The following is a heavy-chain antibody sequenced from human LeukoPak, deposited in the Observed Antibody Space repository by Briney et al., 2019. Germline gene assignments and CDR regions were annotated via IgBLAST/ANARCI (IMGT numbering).Heavy chain of an antibody. CDR1: GFTFSSYA. CDR2: ISGSGGST. J-gene: IGHJ4*02. Sequence: PGGSLRLSCAASGFTFSSYAMSWVRQAPGKGLEWVSAISGSGGSTYYADSVKGRFTISRDHAEKSLYLQMNSLRVEDTAVYYCAREGGSGWNRGYFDYWGQGTLVTVSS. CDR3: AREGGSGWNRGYFDY. D-gene: IGHD6-19*01. V-gene: IGHV3-23*01.